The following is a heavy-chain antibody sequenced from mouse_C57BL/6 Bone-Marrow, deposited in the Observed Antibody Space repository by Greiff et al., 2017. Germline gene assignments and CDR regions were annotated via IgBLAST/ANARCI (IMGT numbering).Heavy chain of an antibody. J-gene: IGHJ2*01. CDR1: GYAFSSSW. Sequence: VQLQQSGPELVKPGASVKISCKASGYAFSSSWMNWVKQRPGKGLEWIGRIYPGDGDTNYNGKFKGKATLTADKSSSTAYMQLSSRTAEDSAVYFCAFITTVVATDYWGQGTTLTVSS. D-gene: IGHD1-1*01. CDR3: AFITTVVATDY. V-gene: IGHV1-82*01. CDR2: IYPGDGDT.